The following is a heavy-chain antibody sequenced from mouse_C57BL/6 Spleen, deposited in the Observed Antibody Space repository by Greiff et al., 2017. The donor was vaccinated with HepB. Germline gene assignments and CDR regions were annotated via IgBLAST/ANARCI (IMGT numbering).Heavy chain of an antibody. J-gene: IGHJ3*01. CDR1: GYTFTSYW. D-gene: IGHD1-1*01. Sequence: QVQLKQPGAELVKPGASVKLSCKASGYTFTSYWMQWVKQRPGQGLEWIGEIDPSDSYTNYNQKFKGKATLTVDTSSSTAYMQLSSLTSEDSAVYYCARRGDYYYGSSTWFAYWGQGTLVTVSA. CDR3: ARRGDYYYGSSTWFAY. CDR2: IDPSDSYT. V-gene: IGHV1-50*01.